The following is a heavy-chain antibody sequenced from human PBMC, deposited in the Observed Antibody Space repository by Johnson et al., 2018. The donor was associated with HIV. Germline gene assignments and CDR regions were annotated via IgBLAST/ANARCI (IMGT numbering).Heavy chain of an antibody. D-gene: IGHD2-2*01. CDR1: GFTFSSYG. J-gene: IGHJ3*02. CDR2: MSYDGNSK. Sequence: QVQLIESGGGVVQPGRSLRLSCAASGFTFSSYGMHWVRQAPGKGLEWVAVMSYDGNSKFYADSVKGRFTISRDNSKNTLYLQMNSLRAEDTAVYYCARSGYCTTSSCTDDAFDIWGQGSMVTVSS. CDR3: ARSGYCTTSSCTDDAFDI. V-gene: IGHV3-30*03.